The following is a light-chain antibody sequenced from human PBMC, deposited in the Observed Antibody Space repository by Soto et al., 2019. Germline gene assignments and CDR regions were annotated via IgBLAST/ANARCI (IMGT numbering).Light chain of an antibody. Sequence: DIVMTQSPDSLAVSLGERATINCKSSQSVLHSSNNKNFLAWYQQKPGQPPKLLIYWASTRESGVPDRFSGSGSGTDFTLTISSLQAEDVAVYYCQQYYSTPRTFGGGTKVDIK. CDR2: WAS. V-gene: IGKV4-1*01. CDR3: QQYYSTPRT. CDR1: QSVLHSSNNKNF. J-gene: IGKJ4*01.